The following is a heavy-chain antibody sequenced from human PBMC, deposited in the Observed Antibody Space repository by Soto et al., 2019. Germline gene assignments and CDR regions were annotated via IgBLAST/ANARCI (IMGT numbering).Heavy chain of an antibody. CDR3: AKTGPVTARIRFDY. CDR2: IDGRDGT. J-gene: IGHJ4*02. Sequence: EVQLLESGGGLVQPGGSLRLSCAGSGFTFRAYTMAWVRQAPGKGLEWVSGIDGRDGTYYADSVKGRFNISRDRSLNTLFLQMKSLRADDTAVYYCAKTGPVTARIRFDYWGQGALVTVS. CDR1: GFTFRAYT. D-gene: IGHD2-21*02. V-gene: IGHV3-23*01.